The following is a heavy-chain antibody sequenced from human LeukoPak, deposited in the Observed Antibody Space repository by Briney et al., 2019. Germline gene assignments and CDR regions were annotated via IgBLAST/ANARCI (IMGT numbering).Heavy chain of an antibody. CDR3: ARVVAYCSSTSCYNAYYFDY. V-gene: IGHV1-69*05. CDR1: GGTFSSYA. Sequence: SVKVSCKASGGTFSSYAISWVRQAPGQGLEWMGGIIPIFGTANYAQKFQGRVTITTDESTSTAYMELSSLRSEDTAVYYCARVVAYCSSTSCYNAYYFDYWGQGTLVTVSS. J-gene: IGHJ4*02. D-gene: IGHD2-2*02. CDR2: IIPIFGTA.